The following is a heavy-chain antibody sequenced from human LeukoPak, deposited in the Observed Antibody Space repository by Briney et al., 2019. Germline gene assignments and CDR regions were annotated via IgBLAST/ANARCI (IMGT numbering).Heavy chain of an antibody. J-gene: IGHJ3*02. CDR1: GYTFTGYY. D-gene: IGHD2-21*02. CDR2: INPNSGGT. Sequence: ASVKVSCKASGYTFTGYYMHWVRQAPGQGLEWMGWINPNSGGTNYAQKFQGRVTMTRDTSISTAYVELSRLRSDDTAVYYCAAEGVVVTAIGAFDIWGQGTMVTVSS. CDR3: AAEGVVVTAIGAFDI. V-gene: IGHV1-2*02.